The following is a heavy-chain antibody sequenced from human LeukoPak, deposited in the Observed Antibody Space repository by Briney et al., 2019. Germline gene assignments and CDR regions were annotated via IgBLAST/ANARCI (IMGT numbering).Heavy chain of an antibody. V-gene: IGHV1-2*02. Sequence: ASVKVSCRASGYIFRNYGISWVRQAPGQGLEWMGWINPNSGDTNYAQKFQGRVTMTRDTSINTAYMELSRLRSDDTAVYYCARGTVGYFDYWGQGTLVTVSS. CDR2: INPNSGDT. CDR1: GYIFRNYG. D-gene: IGHD4-11*01. CDR3: ARGTVGYFDY. J-gene: IGHJ4*02.